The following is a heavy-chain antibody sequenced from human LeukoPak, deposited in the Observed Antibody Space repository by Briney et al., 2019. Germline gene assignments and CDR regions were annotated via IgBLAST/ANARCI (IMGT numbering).Heavy chain of an antibody. J-gene: IGHJ3*02. CDR3: ASGLRFLEWLSPPHDAFDI. D-gene: IGHD3-3*01. Sequence: GGSLRLSCAASGFTFSSYWMSWVRQAPGKGLEWVANIKQDGSEKYYVDSVKGRFTISRDNAKNSLYLQMNSLRAEDTAVYYRASGLRFLEWLSPPHDAFDIWGQGTMVTVSS. V-gene: IGHV3-7*01. CDR2: IKQDGSEK. CDR1: GFTFSSYW.